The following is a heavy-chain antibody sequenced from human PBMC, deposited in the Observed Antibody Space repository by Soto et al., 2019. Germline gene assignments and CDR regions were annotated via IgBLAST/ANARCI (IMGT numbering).Heavy chain of an antibody. J-gene: IGHJ4*02. D-gene: IGHD2-2*01. Sequence: QVQLQESGPGLVKPSETLSLTCSVSGGSVTSGRDYWGWIRQTPGKGLEWIGSIYYIGSTYVNPSLKSRVILSVDTSKNHFSLRVIYVSAADSALYYCARQEYQLVYNLESWGLGIPVTVSS. CDR1: GGSVTSGRDY. V-gene: IGHV4-39*01. CDR3: ARQEYQLVYNLES. CDR2: IYYIGST.